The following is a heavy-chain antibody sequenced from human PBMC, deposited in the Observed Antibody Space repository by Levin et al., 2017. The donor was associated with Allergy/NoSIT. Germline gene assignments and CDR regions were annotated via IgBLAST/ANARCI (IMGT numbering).Heavy chain of an antibody. Sequence: GGSLRLSCAVSGFTISEYAMAWVRQAPGKGLEWVSVITGGGFNTYYGDSVKGRFTVSRDNSKNTLYLELNSLRAEDTAVYYCAKKQGGTSGFSFDVWGQGTMVTVSS. CDR3: AKKQGGTSGFSFDV. V-gene: IGHV3-23*01. D-gene: IGHD1-1*01. CDR1: GFTISEYA. CDR2: ITGGGFNT. J-gene: IGHJ3*01.